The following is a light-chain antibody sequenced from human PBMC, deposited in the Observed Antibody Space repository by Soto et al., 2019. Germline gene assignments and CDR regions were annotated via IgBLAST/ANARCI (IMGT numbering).Light chain of an antibody. CDR3: QQYGSSPIT. J-gene: IGKJ5*01. V-gene: IGKV3-20*01. CDR2: GAS. CDR1: QTVSGSY. Sequence: TVLTQAPGTLSLSPGERATLSCRASQTVSGSYVAWYQQKPGQTPRLLIYGASSRATGIPDRFSGSGSGTDFTLTISRLEPEDFAVYYCQQYGSSPITFGQGNDWRL.